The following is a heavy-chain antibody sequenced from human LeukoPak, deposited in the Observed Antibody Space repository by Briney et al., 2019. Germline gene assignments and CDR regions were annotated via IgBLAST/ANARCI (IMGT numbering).Heavy chain of an antibody. D-gene: IGHD1-1*01. Sequence: GGSLSLSCAASGFTFSSYGMHWVRQAPGKGLEWVAVIWYDGSNKYYADSVKGRFTISRDNSKNTLYLQMNSLRAEDTAVYYCARGNLFEVQLVRREQWFDPWSQGTLVTVSS. V-gene: IGHV3-33*01. J-gene: IGHJ5*02. CDR1: GFTFSSYG. CDR3: ARGNLFEVQLVRREQWFDP. CDR2: IWYDGSNK.